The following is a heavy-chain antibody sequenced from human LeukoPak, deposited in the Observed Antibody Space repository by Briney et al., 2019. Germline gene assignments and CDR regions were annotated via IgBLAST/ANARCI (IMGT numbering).Heavy chain of an antibody. Sequence: SETLSLTCTVSGGSISSSSYYWGWIRQPPGKGLEWIGSIYYSGSTYYNPSLKSRVTISVDTSKNQFSLKLSSVTAADTAVYYCARHSGFLQQWFQHWGQGTLVTVSS. J-gene: IGHJ1*01. CDR2: IYYSGST. V-gene: IGHV4-39*01. CDR3: ARHSGFLQQWFQH. D-gene: IGHD6-19*01. CDR1: GGSISSSSYY.